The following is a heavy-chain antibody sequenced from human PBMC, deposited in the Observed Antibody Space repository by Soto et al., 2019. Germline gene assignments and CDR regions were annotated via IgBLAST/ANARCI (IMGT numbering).Heavy chain of an antibody. CDR1: GYTFTDYY. J-gene: IGHJ4*02. Sequence: QVQLVQSGAEVKKPGASVKVSCKASGYTFTDYYINWVRQAPGQGLEWMGWINPNSGVTNYAQKFQGRVTMTIDTSISTASMELSRLRSDDTAVYYCARDRSGYYYKEFDHWGQGTLVTVSS. D-gene: IGHD3-22*01. V-gene: IGHV1-2*02. CDR2: INPNSGVT. CDR3: ARDRSGYYYKEFDH.